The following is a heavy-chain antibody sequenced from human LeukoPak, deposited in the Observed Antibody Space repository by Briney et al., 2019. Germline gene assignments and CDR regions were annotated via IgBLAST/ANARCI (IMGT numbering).Heavy chain of an antibody. CDR2: ISGSGGST. J-gene: IGHJ4*02. Sequence: GGSLRLSCAASGFTFSSYAMSWVRQAPGKGLEWVSAISGSGGSTYYADSVKGRFTISRDNSKSTLFLEMSSPRAEDTAVYYCAKQTRYDSPAGGRGFDYWGQGTLVTVSS. CDR1: GFTFSSYA. CDR3: AKQTRYDSPAGGRGFDY. D-gene: IGHD3-22*01. V-gene: IGHV3-23*01.